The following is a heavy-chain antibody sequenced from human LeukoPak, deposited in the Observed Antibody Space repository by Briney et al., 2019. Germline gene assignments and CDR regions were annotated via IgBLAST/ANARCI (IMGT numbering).Heavy chain of an antibody. V-gene: IGHV1-2*06. Sequence: ASVKVSCKASGGTFSSYAISWVRQAPGQGLEWMGRINPNSGGTNYAQKFQGRVTMTRDTSISTAYMELSRLRSDDTAVYYCARVQQQTLRDGYKVNDYWGQGTLVTVSS. CDR2: INPNSGGT. D-gene: IGHD5-24*01. J-gene: IGHJ4*02. CDR3: ARVQQQTLRDGYKVNDY. CDR1: GGTFSSYA.